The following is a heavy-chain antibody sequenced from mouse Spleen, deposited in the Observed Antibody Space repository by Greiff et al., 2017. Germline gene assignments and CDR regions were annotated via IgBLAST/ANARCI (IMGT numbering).Heavy chain of an antibody. D-gene: IGHD1-2*01. CDR3: ARDHYYGYYAMDY. CDR2: SRNKANDYTT. Sequence: EVKVVESGGGLVQSGRSLRLSCATSGFTFSDFYMEWVRQAPGKGLEWIAASRNKANDYTTEYSASVKGRFIVSRDTSQSILYLQMNALRAEDTAIYYCARDHYYGYYAMDYWGQGTSVTVSS. CDR1: GFTFSDFY. V-gene: IGHV7-1*01. J-gene: IGHJ4*01.